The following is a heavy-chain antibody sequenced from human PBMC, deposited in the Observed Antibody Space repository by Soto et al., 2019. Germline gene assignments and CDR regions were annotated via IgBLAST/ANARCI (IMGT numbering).Heavy chain of an antibody. J-gene: IGHJ6*03. CDR3: ARVPTIWFGDKIGRYYYYMDV. V-gene: IGHV1-18*01. CDR2: ISAYNGNT. D-gene: IGHD3-10*01. CDR1: GYTFTSYG. Sequence: ASVKVSCKASGYTFTSYGISWVRQAPGQGLEWMGWISAYNGNTNYAQKLQGRVTMTTDTSTSTAYMELRSLRSDDTAVYYCARVPTIWFGDKIGRYYYYMDVWGKGTTVTVSS.